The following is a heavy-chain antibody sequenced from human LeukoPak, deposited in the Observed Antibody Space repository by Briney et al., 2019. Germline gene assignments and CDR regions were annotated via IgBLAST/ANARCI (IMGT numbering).Heavy chain of an antibody. J-gene: IGHJ4*02. CDR3: AREIRGVILATFDY. Sequence: PSETLSLTCAVYGGSFSGYYWSWIRQPPGKGLEWIGEINHSGSTNYNPSLKSRVTISVDTSKNQFSLKLSSVTAADTAVYYCAREIRGVILATFDYWGQGTLVTVSS. CDR2: INHSGST. V-gene: IGHV4-34*01. D-gene: IGHD3-10*01. CDR1: GGSFSGYY.